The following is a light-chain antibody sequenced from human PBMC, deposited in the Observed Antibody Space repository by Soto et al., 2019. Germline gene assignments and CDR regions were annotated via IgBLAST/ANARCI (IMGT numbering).Light chain of an antibody. V-gene: IGKV3-11*01. J-gene: IGKJ2*03. Sequence: IVLTQSPATLSLSPGEGATLSCRASQSVNSYLSWYQQKPGQAPRLLLYDATTRATGIPARFSGSGSGTDFTLTISSLEPEDFAVYYCQQRNNWQSFGQGTILEI. CDR2: DAT. CDR3: QQRNNWQS. CDR1: QSVNSY.